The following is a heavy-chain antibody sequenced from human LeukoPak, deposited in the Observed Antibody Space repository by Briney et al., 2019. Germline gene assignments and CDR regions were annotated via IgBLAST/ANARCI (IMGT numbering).Heavy chain of an antibody. J-gene: IGHJ4*02. CDR2: ISTSSTYI. V-gene: IGHV3-21*01. CDR1: GFTFSSYS. D-gene: IGHD4-23*01. CDR3: ARVGGNSTWEDY. Sequence: GGSLRLSCAASGFTFSSYSMNWVRQAPGKGLEWVSSISTSSTYIYYADSVKGRFTISRDNSKNTLYLQMNSLRAEDTAVYYCARVGGNSTWEDYWGQGTLVTVSS.